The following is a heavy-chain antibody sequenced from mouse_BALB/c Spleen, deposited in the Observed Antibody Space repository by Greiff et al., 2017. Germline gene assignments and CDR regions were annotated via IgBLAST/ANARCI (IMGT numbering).Heavy chain of an antibody. CDR2: IDPANGNT. V-gene: IGHV14-3*02. CDR1: GFNIKDTY. CDR3: ARQRGLPAWFAY. D-gene: IGHD3-1*01. J-gene: IGHJ3*01. Sequence: EVQLQQSGAELVKPGASVKLSCTASGFNIKDTYMHWVKQRPEQGLEWIGRIDPANGNTKYDPKFQGKATITADTSSNTAYLQLSSLTSEDTAVYYCARQRGLPAWFAYWGQGTLVTVSA.